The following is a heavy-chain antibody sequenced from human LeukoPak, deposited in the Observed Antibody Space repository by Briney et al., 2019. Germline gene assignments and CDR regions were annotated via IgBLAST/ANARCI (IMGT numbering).Heavy chain of an antibody. CDR1: GYGFTDYY. CDR2: INPNSGVT. J-gene: IGHJ4*02. CDR3: ARGGNWQQLVKYYFDY. D-gene: IGHD6-13*01. Sequence: GASVSASCKASGYGFTDYYIHWVRQAPGQGLEWMAWINPNSGVTNYAQKFQGRVTMTRDTSINTAYMGLNRLRSDDTAVYYCARGGNWQQLVKYYFDYWGQGTLVTVSS. V-gene: IGHV1-2*02.